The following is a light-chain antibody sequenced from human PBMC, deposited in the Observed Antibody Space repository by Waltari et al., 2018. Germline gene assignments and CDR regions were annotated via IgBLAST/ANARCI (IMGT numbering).Light chain of an antibody. V-gene: IGKV3-20*01. Sequence: EIVLTQSPGTPSXXXXXXXXXXXGSRWSVISNCLAWYQQKRGQAPRLLVFGASSRATGIPDRFSGSGSGTDFTLTINRLEPEDFAVYYCQQYGSSPLTFGGGTKVEIK. CDR1: WSVISNC. J-gene: IGKJ4*01. CDR3: QQYGSSPLT. CDR2: GAS.